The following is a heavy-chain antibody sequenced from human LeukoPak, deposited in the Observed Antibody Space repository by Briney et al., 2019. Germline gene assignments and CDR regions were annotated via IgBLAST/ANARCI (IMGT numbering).Heavy chain of an antibody. Sequence: ASVKVSCKASGGTFSSYAISWVRQAPGQGLEWMGGIIPIFGTANYAQKFQGRVTITADKSTSTAYMELSRLRSDDTAVYYCARDWDDYVWGSYYWFDPWGQGTLVTVSS. CDR1: GGTFSSYA. CDR3: ARDWDDYVWGSYYWFDP. D-gene: IGHD3-16*01. CDR2: IIPIFGTA. V-gene: IGHV1-69*06. J-gene: IGHJ5*02.